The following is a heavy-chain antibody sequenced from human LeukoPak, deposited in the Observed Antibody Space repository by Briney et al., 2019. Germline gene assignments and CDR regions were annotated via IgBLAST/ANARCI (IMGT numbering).Heavy chain of an antibody. CDR2: IYSGGTT. D-gene: IGHD4-23*01. J-gene: IGHJ4*02. V-gene: IGHV3-53*01. Sequence: GGSLRLSCAASGFTVSNNFMSWARQAPGKGLELVSLIYSGGTTKYADSVRGRFTISRDNSKNTLYLQMNSLRAEDTAVYYCARDQPVVTPLGYWGQGTLVTVSS. CDR3: ARDQPVVTPLGY. CDR1: GFTVSNNF.